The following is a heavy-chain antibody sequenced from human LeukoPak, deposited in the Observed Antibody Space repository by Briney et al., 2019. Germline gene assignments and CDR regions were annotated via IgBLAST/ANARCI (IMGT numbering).Heavy chain of an antibody. J-gene: IGHJ4*02. CDR2: IYYSGST. V-gene: IGHV4-59*01. Sequence: PSETLSLTCTVSGGSISSYYWSWVRQSPGKGLEWIGYIYYSGSTNYNPSLKSRVTMSVDTSKNQFSLKLSSVTAADTAVYYCVRGGIVGTTARIPLFDYWGQGTLVTVSS. CDR3: VRGGIVGTTARIPLFDY. D-gene: IGHD1-26*01. CDR1: GGSISSYY.